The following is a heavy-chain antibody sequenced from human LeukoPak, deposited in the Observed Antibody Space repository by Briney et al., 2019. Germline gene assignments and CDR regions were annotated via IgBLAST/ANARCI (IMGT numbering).Heavy chain of an antibody. CDR3: ASAEITGDFAW. D-gene: IGHD7-27*01. CDR1: AFTFSSNY. V-gene: IGHV3-53*01. J-gene: IGHJ4*02. Sequence: GGSLRLSCAAAAFTFSSNYMSWVRQAPGKGLEWVLVIYSGGSTYYADSVKGRFTISRDNSKNTLYLQMNSLRAEDTAVYYCASAEITGDFAWWGQGTLVTVSS. CDR2: IYSGGST.